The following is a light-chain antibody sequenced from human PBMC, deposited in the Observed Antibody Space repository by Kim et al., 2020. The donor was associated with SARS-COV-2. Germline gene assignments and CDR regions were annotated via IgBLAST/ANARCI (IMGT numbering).Light chain of an antibody. Sequence: SASVTDRVTITCQASHDIVNSLNWFQQKPGKAPRLLIYDASTLETGVPSRFSGGRSGTHFTFTISSLQPEDNGTYYCQQYQNFPFTFGPGTKLEI. CDR2: DAS. J-gene: IGKJ3*01. V-gene: IGKV1-33*01. CDR3: QQYQNFPFT. CDR1: HDIVNS.